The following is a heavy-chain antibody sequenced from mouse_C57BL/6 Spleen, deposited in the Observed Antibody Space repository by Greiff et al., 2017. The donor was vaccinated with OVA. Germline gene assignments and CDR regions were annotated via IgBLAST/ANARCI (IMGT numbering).Heavy chain of an antibody. Sequence: QVQLQQPGTELVKPGASVKLSCKASGYTFTSYWMHWVKKRPGQGFEWIGNINPSNGGTNYNEKFKSKVTITVDKSYSTAYMQLSSLTSEDSAFYYCARGLGLTGTGYFDYWGQGTTLTVSS. V-gene: IGHV1-53*01. CDR2: INPSNGGT. D-gene: IGHD4-1*01. CDR3: ARGLGLTGTGYFDY. J-gene: IGHJ2*01. CDR1: GYTFTSYW.